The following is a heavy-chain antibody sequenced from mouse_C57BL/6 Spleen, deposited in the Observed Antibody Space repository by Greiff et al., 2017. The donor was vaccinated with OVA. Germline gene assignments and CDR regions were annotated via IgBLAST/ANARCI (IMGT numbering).Heavy chain of an antibody. CDR1: GYTFTSYW. Sequence: QVHVKQPGAELVKPGASVKLSCKASGYTFTSYWMHWVKQRPGRGLEWIGRIDPNSGGTKYNEKFKSKATLTVDKPSSTAYMQLSSLTSEDSAVYYCARAPYGYDEAYYYAMDYWGQGTSVTVSS. CDR3: ARAPYGYDEAYYYAMDY. V-gene: IGHV1-72*01. CDR2: IDPNSGGT. D-gene: IGHD2-2*01. J-gene: IGHJ4*01.